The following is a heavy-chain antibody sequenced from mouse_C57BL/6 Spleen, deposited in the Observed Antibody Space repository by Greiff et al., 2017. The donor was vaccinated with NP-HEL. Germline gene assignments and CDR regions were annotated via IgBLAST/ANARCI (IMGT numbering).Heavy chain of an antibody. CDR2: IDPDSGGT. V-gene: IGHV1-72*01. CDR1: GYTFTSYW. CDR3: ARSATEVAGLYFDY. Sequence: QVQLQQPGAELVKPGASVKLSCTASGYTFTSYWMHWVKQRPGRGLEWIGRIDPDSGGTKYNEKFKSKATMTVDKPSSTAYLQLSRLTSEDTAAYYCARSATEVAGLYFDYWGQGTTLTVSS. D-gene: IGHD1-1*01. J-gene: IGHJ2*01.